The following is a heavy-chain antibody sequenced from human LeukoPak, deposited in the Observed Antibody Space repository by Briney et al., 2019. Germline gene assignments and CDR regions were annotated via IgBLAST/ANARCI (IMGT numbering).Heavy chain of an antibody. CDR3: ARDSRYYYGSGSYQPYWFDP. CDR1: GFTFNLYW. J-gene: IGHJ5*02. V-gene: IGHV3-74*01. D-gene: IGHD3-10*01. CDR2: ISDDGTTT. Sequence: GGSLRLSCAASGFTFNLYWIHWVRQAPGKGLEWLSRISDDGTTTNYADSVKGRFTISRDNTKNTLYLQMNSLRVDDTAVYYCARDSRYYYGSGSYQPYWFDPWGQGTLVTVSS.